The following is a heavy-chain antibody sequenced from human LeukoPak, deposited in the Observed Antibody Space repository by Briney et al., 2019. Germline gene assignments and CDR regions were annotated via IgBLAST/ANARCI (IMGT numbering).Heavy chain of an antibody. D-gene: IGHD4/OR15-4a*01. CDR1: GFSISNNYW. J-gene: IGHJ4*02. V-gene: IGHV4-38-2*01. CDR3: AREPAGRGAVDY. CDR2: VHHSGST. Sequence: SETLSLTCAVSGFSISNNYWWHWIRQPPGKGLEWIGTVHHSGSTYYNPSLKSRVTISVDTSKNQFSLKLTSVTAADTAVHYCAREPAGRGAVDYWSQGTLVTVSS.